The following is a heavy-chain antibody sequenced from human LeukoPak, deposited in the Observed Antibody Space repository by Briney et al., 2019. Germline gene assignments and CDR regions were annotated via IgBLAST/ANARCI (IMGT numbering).Heavy chain of an antibody. D-gene: IGHD3-10*01. CDR1: GFTFSGSA. CDR2: IRSKPNNYAT. V-gene: IGHV3-73*01. J-gene: IGHJ6*02. CDR3: TRFGELSGYYYGMDV. Sequence: GGSLRLSCAASGFTFSGSAMHWVRQASGKGLEWVGRIRSKPNNYATAYAASVKGRFTISRDDSKNTAYLQMNSLKTEDTAVYYCTRFGELSGYYYGMDVWGQGTTVTVSS.